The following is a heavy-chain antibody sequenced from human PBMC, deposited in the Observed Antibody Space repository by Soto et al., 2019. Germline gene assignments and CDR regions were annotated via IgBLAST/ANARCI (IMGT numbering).Heavy chain of an antibody. V-gene: IGHV4-39*01. J-gene: IGHJ6*02. Sequence: PSETLSLTCTVSGGSISSSSYYWGWIRQPPGKGLEWIGSIYYSGSTYYNPSLKSRVTISVDTSKNQFSLKLSSVTAADTAVYYCARHIAAAGTVGYYYYGMDVWGQGTTVTV. CDR2: IYYSGST. D-gene: IGHD6-13*01. CDR1: GGSISSSSYY. CDR3: ARHIAAAGTVGYYYYGMDV.